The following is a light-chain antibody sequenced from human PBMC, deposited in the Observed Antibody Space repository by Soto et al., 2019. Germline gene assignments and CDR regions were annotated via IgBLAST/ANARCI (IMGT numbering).Light chain of an antibody. J-gene: IGLJ1*01. CDR2: RNN. CDR1: SSDIGSNA. V-gene: IGLV1-47*01. Sequence: QSVLXQPPSTSRTPGQRVTISCSGSSSDIGSNAVYWYQQLPGTAPKLLIYRNNQRPSGVPDRFSGTKSGTSASLAISGLRSEDEADYYCAAWNDGLSGFVFGTGTKVTVL. CDR3: AAWNDGLSGFV.